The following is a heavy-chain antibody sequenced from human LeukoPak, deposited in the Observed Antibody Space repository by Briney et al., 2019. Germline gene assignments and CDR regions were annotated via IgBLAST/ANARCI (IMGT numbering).Heavy chain of an antibody. CDR2: IYHGGSS. J-gene: IGHJ4*02. CDR3: ARNGSSCSSTSCYGTPFDN. Sequence: SETLSLTCTVSGYSITSGSYWGWIRQPPGKGLEWIGSIYHGGSSYYNPSLKSRVTISVDTSKNRFSLKLSSVTAADTAVYYCARNGSSCSSTSCYGTPFDNWGQGALVTVSS. D-gene: IGHD2-2*01. CDR1: GYSITSGSY. V-gene: IGHV4-38-2*02.